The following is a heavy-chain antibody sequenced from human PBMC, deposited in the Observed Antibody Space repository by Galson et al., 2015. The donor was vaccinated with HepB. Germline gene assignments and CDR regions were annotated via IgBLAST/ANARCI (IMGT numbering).Heavy chain of an antibody. CDR3: ARGLQWEPPDY. V-gene: IGHV1-46*04. Sequence: GYTFTSYYMHWVRQAPGQGLEWMGIINPSGGSTSYAQKLQGRVTMTRDTSTSTVYMELSSLRSEDTAVYYCARGLQWEPPDYWGQGTLVTVSS. CDR1: GYTFTSYY. CDR2: INPSGGST. J-gene: IGHJ4*02. D-gene: IGHD1-26*01.